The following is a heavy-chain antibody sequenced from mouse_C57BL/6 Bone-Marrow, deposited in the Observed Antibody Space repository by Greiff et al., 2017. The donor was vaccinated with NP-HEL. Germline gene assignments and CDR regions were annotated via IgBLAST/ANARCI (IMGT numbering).Heavy chain of an antibody. Sequence: QVQLQQSGAELVRPGASVKLSCKASGYTFTDYYINWVKQRPGQGLEWIARIYPGSGNTYYNEKFKGKATLTAEKSSSTAYMQLSSLTSEDSAVYFCARRDGSSPGGAMDYWGQGTSVTVSS. D-gene: IGHD1-1*01. J-gene: IGHJ4*01. CDR1: GYTFTDYY. CDR2: IYPGSGNT. CDR3: ARRDGSSPGGAMDY. V-gene: IGHV1-76*01.